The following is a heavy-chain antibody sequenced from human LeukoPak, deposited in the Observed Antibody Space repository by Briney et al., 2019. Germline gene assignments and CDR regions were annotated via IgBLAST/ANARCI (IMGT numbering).Heavy chain of an antibody. Sequence: GGSLRLSCAASGFTFSNYGMNWVRQAPGKGLDWVAVIWDGGSNQYYADSVKGRFTISRDNSKNTLFLQMNSLRAEDTAMYYCATFIGDCTASTCYVGSWGQGTLVTVSS. CDR1: GFTFSNYG. CDR3: ATFIGDCTASTCYVGS. V-gene: IGHV3-33*01. CDR2: IWDGGSNQ. J-gene: IGHJ5*02. D-gene: IGHD2-15*01.